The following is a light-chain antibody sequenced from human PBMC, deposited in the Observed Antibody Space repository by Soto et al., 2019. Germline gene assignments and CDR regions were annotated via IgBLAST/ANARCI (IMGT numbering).Light chain of an antibody. V-gene: IGLV2-14*01. CDR2: DVS. Sequence: SVLPQAASGSGSPGQSITISCTGTSSDVGGYNYVSWYQQHPGKAPKLMIYDVSNRPSGVSNRFSGSKSGNTASLTISGLQAEDEADYYCSSYTSSLYVFGTGTKVTVL. CDR1: SSDVGGYNY. CDR3: SSYTSSLYV. J-gene: IGLJ1*01.